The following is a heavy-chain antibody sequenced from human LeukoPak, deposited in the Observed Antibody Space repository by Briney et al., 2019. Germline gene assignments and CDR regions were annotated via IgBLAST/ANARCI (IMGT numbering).Heavy chain of an antibody. CDR2: INHSGST. D-gene: IGHD5-24*01. CDR1: GGSFSGYY. V-gene: IGHV4-34*01. Sequence: SETLSLTCAVYGGSFSGYYWSWIRQPPGKGLEWIGEINHSGSTNYNPSLKSRVTISVDTSKNQFSLKLSSVTAADTAVYYCATLRDGYNFAYWGQGTLVTVSS. CDR3: ATLRDGYNFAY. J-gene: IGHJ4*01.